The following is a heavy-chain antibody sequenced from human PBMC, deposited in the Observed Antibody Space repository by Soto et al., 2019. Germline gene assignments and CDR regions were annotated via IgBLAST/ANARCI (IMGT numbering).Heavy chain of an antibody. D-gene: IGHD5-12*01. CDR2: ISARGGSS. V-gene: IGHV3-23*01. Sequence: DVQLLESGGGLVQPGGSLRLSCAASGFSFSSYAMVWVRQAPGKGLEWVAVISARGGSSYFADSVKGRFTLSRDHSKNVLSLEMNSLRAEDTAIDFCAKGSIEYSASVDNWGQGTLVVVSS. CDR3: AKGSIEYSASVDN. CDR1: GFSFSSYA. J-gene: IGHJ4*02.